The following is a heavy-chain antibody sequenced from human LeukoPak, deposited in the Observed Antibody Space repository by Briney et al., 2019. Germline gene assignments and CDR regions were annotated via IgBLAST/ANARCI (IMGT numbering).Heavy chain of an antibody. V-gene: IGHV1-2*02. D-gene: IGHD1-26*01. Sequence: ASVTVSCKASGYTFNGYYMHWVRQAPGQGLEWMGWINPNSGGTNYAQKFQGRVTMTRDTSISPAYMELSRLRSDDTAVYYCARGAWELSLYYYYYMDVWGKGTTVTVSS. J-gene: IGHJ6*03. CDR2: INPNSGGT. CDR1: GYTFNGYY. CDR3: ARGAWELSLYYYYYMDV.